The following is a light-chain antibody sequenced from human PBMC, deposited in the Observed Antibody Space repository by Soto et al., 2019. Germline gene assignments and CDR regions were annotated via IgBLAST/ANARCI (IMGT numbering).Light chain of an antibody. CDR1: ESISSD. V-gene: IGKV3D-15*01. CDR3: QQLDQWPFT. Sequence: EIVMTQSPVTLSVSPGERATLSCRASESISSDLAWYQQRPGQAPRLLIYGASTRATGIPDRFSGSGSGTEFTLTISSLQSEDFAVYFCQQLDQWPFTFGPGTKVDFK. J-gene: IGKJ3*01. CDR2: GAS.